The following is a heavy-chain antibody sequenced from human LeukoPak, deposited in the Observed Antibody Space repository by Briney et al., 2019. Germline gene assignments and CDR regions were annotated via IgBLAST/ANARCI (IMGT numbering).Heavy chain of an antibody. D-gene: IGHD3-3*01. Sequence: SETLSLTCTVSGGSISSYYWSWIRQPPGKGLEWTGYIYYSGSTYYNPSLKSRVTISVDTSKNQFSLKLSSVTAADTAVYYCARHVYDFWSGYYSGFDYWGQGTLVTVSS. V-gene: IGHV4-59*04. CDR2: IYYSGST. CDR3: ARHVYDFWSGYYSGFDY. J-gene: IGHJ4*02. CDR1: GGSISSYY.